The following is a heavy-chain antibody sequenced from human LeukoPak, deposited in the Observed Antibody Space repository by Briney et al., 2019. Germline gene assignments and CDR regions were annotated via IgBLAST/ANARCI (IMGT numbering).Heavy chain of an antibody. CDR1: GFTFSGFA. D-gene: IGHD3-10*01. CDR2: INHSGST. J-gene: IGHJ6*02. Sequence: GSLRLSCSASGFTFSGFAMGWVRQAPGKGLEWIGEINHSGSTNYNPSRKSRVTISVDTSKNQFSLKLTSVTAADTAVYYCARGEGQRITMVRGLIKYYYYGMDVWGQGTTVTVSS. CDR3: ARGEGQRITMVRGLIKYYYYGMDV. V-gene: IGHV4-34*01.